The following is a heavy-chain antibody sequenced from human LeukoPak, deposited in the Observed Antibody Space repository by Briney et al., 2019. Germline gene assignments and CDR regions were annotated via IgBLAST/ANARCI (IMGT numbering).Heavy chain of an antibody. Sequence: ASVKVSCKASGGTFSSYAISWVRQAPGQGLEWMGRIIPILGIANYAQKFQGRVTITADKSTSTAYMELSSLRSEDTAVYYCARGSTRRGWFDPWGQGTLVIVSS. CDR3: ARGSTRRGWFDP. D-gene: IGHD2-2*01. J-gene: IGHJ5*02. V-gene: IGHV1-69*04. CDR2: IIPILGIA. CDR1: GGTFSSYA.